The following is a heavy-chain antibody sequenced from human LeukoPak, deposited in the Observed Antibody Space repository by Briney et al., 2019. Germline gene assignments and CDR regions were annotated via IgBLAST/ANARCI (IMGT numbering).Heavy chain of an antibody. CDR3: ARSSWPPYYFDY. Sequence: ASVKVSCKASGYTFTSYAISWVRQAPGQGLEWMGGIIPIFGTANYAQKFQGRVTITADESTSTAYMELSSLRSEDTAVYYCARSSWPPYYFDYWGQGTLVTVSS. J-gene: IGHJ4*02. CDR2: IIPIFGTA. D-gene: IGHD6-13*01. CDR1: GYTFTSYA. V-gene: IGHV1-69*13.